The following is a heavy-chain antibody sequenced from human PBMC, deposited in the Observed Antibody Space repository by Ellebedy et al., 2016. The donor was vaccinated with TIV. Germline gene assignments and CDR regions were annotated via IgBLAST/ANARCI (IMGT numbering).Heavy chain of an antibody. CDR2: IIPIFGTA. CDR1: GGTFSSYA. Sequence: SVKVSCXASGGTFSSYAISWVRQAPGQGLEWMGGIIPIFGTANYAQKFQGRVTITADESTSTAYMELSSLRSEDTAVYYCARHMEYCGGDCYDYWGQGTLVTVSS. J-gene: IGHJ4*02. V-gene: IGHV1-69*13. CDR3: ARHMEYCGGDCYDY. D-gene: IGHD2-21*01.